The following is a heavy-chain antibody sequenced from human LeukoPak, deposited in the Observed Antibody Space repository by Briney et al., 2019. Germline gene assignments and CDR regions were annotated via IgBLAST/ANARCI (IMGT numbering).Heavy chain of an antibody. CDR3: ARSPPLYYYGSGAPGWFDP. CDR2: IYPGDSDT. J-gene: IGHJ5*02. CDR1: GYSFTSYW. V-gene: IGHV5-51*01. D-gene: IGHD3-10*01. Sequence: GESLKISCKGSGYSFTSYWMGWVRQMPGKGLEWMGIIYPGDSDTRYSPSFQGQVTISADKSISTAYLQWSSLKASDTAMYYCARSPPLYYYGSGAPGWFDPWGQGTLVTVSS.